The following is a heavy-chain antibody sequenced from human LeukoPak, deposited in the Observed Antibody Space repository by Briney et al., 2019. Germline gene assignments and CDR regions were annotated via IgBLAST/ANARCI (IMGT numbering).Heavy chain of an antibody. CDR2: ILLSGDGS. V-gene: IGHV3-23*01. CDR3: AREQPGP. D-gene: IGHD6-13*01. J-gene: IGHJ5*02. Sequence: GGSLRLSCAASGFTFSTFGMSWVRQAPGEGLEWVSSILLSGDGSTYVDSVKGRFTITRDNSKNTLFLQMNSLRAEDTAVYFCAREQPGPWGQGTLVTVSS. CDR1: GFTFSTFG.